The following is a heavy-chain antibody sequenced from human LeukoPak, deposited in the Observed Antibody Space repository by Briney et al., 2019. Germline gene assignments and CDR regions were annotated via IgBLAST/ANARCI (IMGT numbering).Heavy chain of an antibody. D-gene: IGHD4-23*01. CDR2: IGGSGIST. CDR3: AKDGPTVVSPHDY. Sequence: GGSLRLSCAASGFTFSTYAMSWVRQAPRKGLEWVSTIGGSGISTYYADSVKGRYTISRDTSKNTLFLQMDSLRAEDTAVYYCAKDGPTVVSPHDYWGQGTLVTVSS. J-gene: IGHJ4*02. CDR1: GFTFSTYA. V-gene: IGHV3-23*01.